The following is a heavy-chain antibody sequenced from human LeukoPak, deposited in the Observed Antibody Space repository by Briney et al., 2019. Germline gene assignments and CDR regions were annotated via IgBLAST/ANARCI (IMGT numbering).Heavy chain of an antibody. CDR2: ISSSSSTI. J-gene: IGHJ4*02. D-gene: IGHD3-3*01. CDR1: GFTFSSYS. CDR3: ARDLAYYDFWSVTS. V-gene: IGHV3-48*01. Sequence: PGGSLRLSCAASGFTFSSYSMNWVRQAPGKGLEWVSYISSSSSTIYYADSVKGRFTISRDNAKNSLYLQMNSLRAEDTAVYYCARDLAYYDFWSVTSGGQGTLVTVSS.